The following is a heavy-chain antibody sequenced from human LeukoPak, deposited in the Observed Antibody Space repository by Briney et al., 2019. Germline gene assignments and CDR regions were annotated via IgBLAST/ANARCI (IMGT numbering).Heavy chain of an antibody. J-gene: IGHJ4*02. CDR1: GGSISNSPYY. CDR2: MHYSGTT. V-gene: IGHV4-39*01. Sequence: SETLSLTCNVSGGSISNSPYYWGWIRQPPGKGLEWIGSMHYSGTTYHNPSLRSRVTISVDTSKNQFSLRPISVTAADTAVYYCASNDRGRPADYWGQGTLVTVSS. D-gene: IGHD1-26*01. CDR3: ASNDRGRPADY.